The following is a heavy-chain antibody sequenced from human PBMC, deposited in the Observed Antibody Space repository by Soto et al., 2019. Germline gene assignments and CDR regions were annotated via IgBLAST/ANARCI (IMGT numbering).Heavy chain of an antibody. CDR3: AKTYSGGRGAFDV. Sequence: GGSLRLSCAASGFTFSSYSMNWVRQAPGKGLEWVSYISSGSSTIYYADSVKGRFTISRDNAQNSLYLQMNSLRAEDTAVYYCAKTYSGGRGAFDVWGQGTMVTVSS. CDR2: ISSGSSTI. J-gene: IGHJ3*01. D-gene: IGHD6-19*01. V-gene: IGHV3-48*01. CDR1: GFTFSSYS.